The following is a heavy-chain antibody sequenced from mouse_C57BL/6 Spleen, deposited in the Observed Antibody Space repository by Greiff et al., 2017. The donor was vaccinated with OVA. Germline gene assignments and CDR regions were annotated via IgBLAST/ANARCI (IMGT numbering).Heavy chain of an antibody. Sequence: QVQLKESGAELVRPGTSVKVSCKASGYAFTNYLIEWVKQRPGQGLEWIGVINPGSGGTNYNEKFKGKATLTADKSSSTAYMQLSSLTSEDSAVYFCAREEPQGDYAMDYWGQGTSVTVSS. CDR1: GYAFTNYL. CDR3: AREEPQGDYAMDY. J-gene: IGHJ4*01. V-gene: IGHV1-54*01. CDR2: INPGSGGT.